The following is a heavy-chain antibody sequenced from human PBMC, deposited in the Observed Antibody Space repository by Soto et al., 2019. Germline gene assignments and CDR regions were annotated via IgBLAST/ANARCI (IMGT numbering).Heavy chain of an antibody. CDR1: GGSISSGGYY. V-gene: IGHV4-31*03. CDR3: ARDHSGSSTMDV. J-gene: IGHJ6*02. Sequence: TLSLTCPVSGGSISSGGYYWSWIRQHPGKGLEWIGYIYYSGITYYNPSLKSRVTISVDTSKNQFSLKLNSVTAADTAVYYCARDHSGSSTMDVWGQGTTVTVSS. CDR2: IYYSGIT. D-gene: IGHD1-26*01.